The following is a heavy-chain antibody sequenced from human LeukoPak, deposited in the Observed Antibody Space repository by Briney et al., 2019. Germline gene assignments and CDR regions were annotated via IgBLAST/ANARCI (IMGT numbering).Heavy chain of an antibody. CDR1: GGSISSYY. V-gene: IGHV4-59*01. J-gene: IGHJ5*02. Sequence: SETLSLTCTVSGGSISSYYWRWIRQPPGKGLEWMGYIYYSGSTNYNPALKSRVTISVDTAKNQCSLKLRSVTASCTAVYYCARDHSSSWYFWFDPWGQGTLVTVSS. CDR3: ARDHSSSWYFWFDP. CDR2: IYYSGST. D-gene: IGHD6-13*01.